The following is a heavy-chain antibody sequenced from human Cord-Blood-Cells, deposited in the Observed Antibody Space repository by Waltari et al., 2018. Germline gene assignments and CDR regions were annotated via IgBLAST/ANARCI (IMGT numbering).Heavy chain of an antibody. J-gene: IGHJ4*02. V-gene: IGHV1-2*02. D-gene: IGHD6-13*01. CDR1: GYTFTGYY. CDR2: INPSSGGT. Sequence: QVQLVQSGAEVKKPGASVKVSCKASGYTFTGYYMHWVRQAPGQGLEWMGWINPSSGGTNYAQKFQGRVTMTRDTSISTAYMELSRLRSDDTAVYYCARVRNRYSSSWYDYWGQGTLVTVSS. CDR3: ARVRNRYSSSWYDY.